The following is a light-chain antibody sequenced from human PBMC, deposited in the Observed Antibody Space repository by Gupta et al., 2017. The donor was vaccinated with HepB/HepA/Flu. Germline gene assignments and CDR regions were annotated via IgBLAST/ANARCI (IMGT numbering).Light chain of an antibody. V-gene: IGLV2-8*01. CDR1: SSDVGGHNF. Sequence: HSALTPPPSVCGSPGHSVTLSRSETSSDVGGHNFVSWYQQHPYKAPKLVIYVVNKRPSGVPDRFSGSKSGNTASLTVSGLQAEDEADYYCNSYAGSNNYVFGTGTKVTVV. J-gene: IGLJ1*01. CDR2: VVN. CDR3: NSYAGSNNYV.